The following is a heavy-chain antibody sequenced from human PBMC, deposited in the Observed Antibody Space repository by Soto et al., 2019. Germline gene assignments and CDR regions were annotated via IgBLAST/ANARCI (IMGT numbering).Heavy chain of an antibody. CDR2: ITSKSSTI. J-gene: IGHJ5*02. V-gene: IGHV3-48*02. Sequence: GGSLRLSCGASGFTFSSYTMNWVRQGAGKGLEWVSYITSKSSTIKYADSVRGRFTVSRDNAKNSLYLQLNSLRYDDTAVYFCAKEKEPCSETSCAVSPLDSWGQGTLVTVSS. CDR3: AKEKEPCSETSCAVSPLDS. CDR1: GFTFSSYT. D-gene: IGHD2-15*01.